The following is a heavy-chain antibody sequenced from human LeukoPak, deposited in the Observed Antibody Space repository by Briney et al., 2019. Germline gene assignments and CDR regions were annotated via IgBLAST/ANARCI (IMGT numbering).Heavy chain of an antibody. J-gene: IGHJ6*03. D-gene: IGHD2-8*02. CDR1: GYSISSGYY. CDR3: ARVYWSYYYYMDV. CDR2: IYHSGST. Sequence: SETLSLTCTVSGYSISSGYYWGWIRQPPGKGLEWIGSIYHSGSTLYSPSLKSRVTISVDTSKNQFSLQLSSVTAADTAVYYCARVYWSYYYYMDVWGKGTTVTVSS. V-gene: IGHV4-38-2*02.